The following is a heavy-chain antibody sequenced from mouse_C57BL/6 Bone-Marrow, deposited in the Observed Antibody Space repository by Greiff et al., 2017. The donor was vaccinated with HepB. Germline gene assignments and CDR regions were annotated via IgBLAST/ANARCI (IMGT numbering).Heavy chain of an antibody. CDR3: ALYYYWYFDV. CDR2: INPNNGGT. D-gene: IGHD1-1*01. Sequence: EVKLQQSGPELVKPGASVKISCKASGYTFTDYYMNWVKQSHGKSLEWIGDINPNNGGTSYNQKFKGKATLTVDKSSSTAYMGLRSLTSEDSAVYYCALYYYWYFDVWGTGTTVTVSS. V-gene: IGHV1-26*01. CDR1: GYTFTDYY. J-gene: IGHJ1*03.